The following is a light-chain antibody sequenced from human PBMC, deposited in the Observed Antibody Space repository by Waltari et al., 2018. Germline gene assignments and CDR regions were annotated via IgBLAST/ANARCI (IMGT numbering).Light chain of an antibody. CDR2: EVT. V-gene: IGLV2-8*01. CDR1: SSDVGRYNF. Sequence: QSALTQPPSASGSPGQSVTISCTGTSSDVGRYNFVSWYQQHPGEAPKLMIYEVTKRPSGVPGRFSGSKSGNTASLTVSGLQAEDEADYYCSSYAGSNNLEMFGGGTKLTVL. J-gene: IGLJ3*02. CDR3: SSYAGSNNLEM.